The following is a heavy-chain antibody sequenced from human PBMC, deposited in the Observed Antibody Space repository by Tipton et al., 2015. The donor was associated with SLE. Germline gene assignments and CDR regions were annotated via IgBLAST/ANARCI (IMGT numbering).Heavy chain of an antibody. D-gene: IGHD3-22*01. CDR2: ISWNSGSI. Sequence: QLVQSGGGLVQPGRSLRLSCAAPGFTFDDYAMHWVRQAPGKGLEWVSGISWNSGSIGYADSVKGRFTISRDNAKNSLYLQMNSLRAEDTALYYCAKVSSHSSGYYYYFDYWGQGTLVTVSS. V-gene: IGHV3-9*01. J-gene: IGHJ4*02. CDR3: AKVSSHSSGYYYYFDY. CDR1: GFTFDDYA.